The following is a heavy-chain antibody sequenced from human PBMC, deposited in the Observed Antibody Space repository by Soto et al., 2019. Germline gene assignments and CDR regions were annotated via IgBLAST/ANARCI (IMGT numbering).Heavy chain of an antibody. J-gene: IGHJ4*02. CDR3: AKDASSSTHYFDY. CDR2: ISWNSGSI. D-gene: IGHD6-6*01. CDR1: GFTFDDYA. Sequence: EVQLVESGGGLVQPGRSLRLSCAASGFTFDDYAMHWVRQAPGKGLEWVSGISWNSGSIGYADSVKGRFTISRDNAKNSLYLQMNGLRAEDTALYYCAKDASSSTHYFDYWGQGTLATVSS. V-gene: IGHV3-9*01.